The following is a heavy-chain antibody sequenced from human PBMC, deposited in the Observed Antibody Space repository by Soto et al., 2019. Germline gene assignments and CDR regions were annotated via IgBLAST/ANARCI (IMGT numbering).Heavy chain of an antibody. J-gene: IGHJ6*02. Sequence: GGSLRLSCAASGFTFSNAWMNWVRQAPGKGLEWVGRIKSKTDGGTTDYAAPVKGRFTISRDDSKNTLYLQMNSLKTEDTAVYYCTAPVATISVYYGMDVWGQGTTVTVSS. CDR2: IKSKTDGGTT. CDR3: TAPVATISVYYGMDV. V-gene: IGHV3-15*07. CDR1: GFTFSNAW. D-gene: IGHD5-12*01.